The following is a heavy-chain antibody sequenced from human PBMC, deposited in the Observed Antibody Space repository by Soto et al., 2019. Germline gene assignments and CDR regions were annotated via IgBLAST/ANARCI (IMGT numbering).Heavy chain of an antibody. V-gene: IGHV1-2*02. J-gene: IGHJ5*02. CDR3: VSWFDL. CDR2: INAHSGGT. Sequence: GASVKVSCKASGFSFTGYYIHWLRQAPGQGLEWMGWINAHSGGTEYAQKFQGRVTLTRDTSIATAYLTLTSLTSDDTALYYYVSWFDLWGQGTPVTVSS. D-gene: IGHD3-16*01. CDR1: GFSFTGYY.